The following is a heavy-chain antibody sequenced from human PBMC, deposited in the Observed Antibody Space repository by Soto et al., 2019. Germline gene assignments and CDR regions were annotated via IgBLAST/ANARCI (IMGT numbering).Heavy chain of an antibody. J-gene: IGHJ5*02. Sequence: RLSCAASGFPFSSTDMTWVRQAPGKGLDWVSTIDGSGGTTYYADSVKGRFTISRDNSMNTVYLQMNSLRAEDTALYYCSKNSGWFNTWGQGALVTVSP. CDR3: SKNSGWFNT. CDR2: IDGSGGTT. V-gene: IGHV3-23*01. CDR1: GFPFSSTD. D-gene: IGHD3-10*01.